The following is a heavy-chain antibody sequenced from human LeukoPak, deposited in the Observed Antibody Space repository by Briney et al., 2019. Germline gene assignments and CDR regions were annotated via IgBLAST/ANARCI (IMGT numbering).Heavy chain of an antibody. D-gene: IGHD1-26*01. CDR1: GFTFSSYG. J-gene: IGHJ4*02. Sequence: GGSLRLSCAASGFTFSSYGMHWVRQAPGKGLEWVALIWYDGSNKYYADSVKGRFTISRDNSKNTVYLQMNSLRVEDTAIYYCARDRPTGSYYSIDYWGQGTLAAVSS. V-gene: IGHV3-33*08. CDR3: ARDRPTGSYYSIDY. CDR2: IWYDGSNK.